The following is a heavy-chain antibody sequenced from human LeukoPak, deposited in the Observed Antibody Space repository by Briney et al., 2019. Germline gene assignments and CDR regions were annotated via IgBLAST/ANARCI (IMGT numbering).Heavy chain of an antibody. CDR3: ARGSGGYQYLMDV. V-gene: IGHV3-33*01. CDR2: VGYDESIK. Sequence: GGSLRLSCAASGFSFSSFGVHWVRQAPGGGLEWVTLVGYDESIKYYADSVKDRFTISRDNSKNTVHLQMNSLRAEDTAVYYCARGSGGYQYLMDVWGQGATVIVSS. D-gene: IGHD2-15*01. CDR1: GFSFSSFG. J-gene: IGHJ6*02.